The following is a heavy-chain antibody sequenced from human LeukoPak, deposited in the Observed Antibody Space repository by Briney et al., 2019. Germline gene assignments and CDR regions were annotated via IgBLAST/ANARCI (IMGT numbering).Heavy chain of an antibody. V-gene: IGHV7-4-1*02. Sequence: ASVKVSCKASGYAFIDYAINWVRQAPGQGLEWMGWINTNTGNPTYAQGFTGRFVFSLDTSVSTTYLQISSLKAEDTAVYYCARDPGDDFVVPWDPWGQGTLVTVSS. CDR1: GYAFIDYA. D-gene: IGHD2-2*01. CDR3: ARDPGDDFVVPWDP. CDR2: INTNTGNP. J-gene: IGHJ5*02.